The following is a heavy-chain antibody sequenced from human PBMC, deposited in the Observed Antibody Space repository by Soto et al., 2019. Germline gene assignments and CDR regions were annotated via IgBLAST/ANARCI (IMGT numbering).Heavy chain of an antibody. Sequence: PETLSLTCAVYGGSFSGYYWRSIRQPPGQGQEWIGEINHSGSTNYNPSLKSRVTISVDTSKNQFSLKLSSVTAADTAVYYCARGVEEMATIKAIYWYFDLWGRGTLVTASS. J-gene: IGHJ2*01. CDR2: INHSGST. CDR1: GGSFSGYY. V-gene: IGHV4-34*01. CDR3: ARGVEEMATIKAIYWYFDL. D-gene: IGHD5-12*01.